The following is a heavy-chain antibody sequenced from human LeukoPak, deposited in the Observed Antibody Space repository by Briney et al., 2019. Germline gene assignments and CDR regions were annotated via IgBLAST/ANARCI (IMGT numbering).Heavy chain of an antibody. CDR2: ISSRDNTI. V-gene: IGHV3-48*04. Sequence: GGSLRLSCAASGFTFSSYAMSWVRQAPGKGLEWVSYISSRDNTIYYADSVKGRFTISRDNAKNSLYLQMNSLRAEDTAVYYCARYSSGWRNWFDPWGQGTLVTVSS. CDR3: ARYSSGWRNWFDP. J-gene: IGHJ5*02. CDR1: GFTFSSYA. D-gene: IGHD6-19*01.